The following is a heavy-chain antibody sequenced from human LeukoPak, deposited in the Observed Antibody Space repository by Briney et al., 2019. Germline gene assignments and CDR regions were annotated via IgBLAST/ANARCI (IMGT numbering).Heavy chain of an antibody. V-gene: IGHV3-7*01. Sequence: GGSLRLSCAASGFTFSSYWMTWVRQAPGKGLEWVANIGEDGSEKYYVDSVKGRFTISRDNAKNSLYLQVNSLRAEDTAVYYCARDDYCGGDCLDAFDIWGQGTMVTVSS. J-gene: IGHJ3*02. D-gene: IGHD2-21*02. CDR1: GFTFSSYW. CDR3: ARDDYCGGDCLDAFDI. CDR2: IGEDGSEK.